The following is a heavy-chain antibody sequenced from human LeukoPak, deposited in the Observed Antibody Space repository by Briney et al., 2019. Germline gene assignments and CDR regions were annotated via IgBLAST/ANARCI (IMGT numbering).Heavy chain of an antibody. V-gene: IGHV3-64D*09. CDR2: ISDSGGST. J-gene: IGHJ6*02. D-gene: IGHD2-15*01. CDR3: VRGYSFGPYGMDV. Sequence: GGSLRLSCAASGFTFTDYYMSWVRQAPGKGLEYVSAISDSGGSTYYADSVKGRFTISRDNSKNTLYLQMSSLRAEDTAVYFCVRGYSFGPYGMDVWGQGITVTVSS. CDR1: GFTFTDYY.